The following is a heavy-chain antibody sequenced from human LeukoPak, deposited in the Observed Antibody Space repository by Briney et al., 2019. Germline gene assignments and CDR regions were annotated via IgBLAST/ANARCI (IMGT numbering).Heavy chain of an antibody. CDR2: IYYSGTT. Sequence: SETLSLTCTVSGGSISSYFWAWIRQPPGKGLQWIGSIYYSGTTYYNPSLKSRVTISVDTSKNQFSLKLNSVTAADTAMYHCARHGHHGDYDFWGQGTLVTVSS. CDR3: ARHGHHGDYDF. V-gene: IGHV4-39*01. J-gene: IGHJ4*02. D-gene: IGHD4-17*01. CDR1: GGSISSYF.